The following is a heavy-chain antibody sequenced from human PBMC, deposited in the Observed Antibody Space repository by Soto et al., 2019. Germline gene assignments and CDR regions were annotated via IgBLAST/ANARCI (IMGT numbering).Heavy chain of an antibody. V-gene: IGHV4-61*01. CDR1: GGSVSSGSYY. J-gene: IGHJ6*02. CDR3: ARDPYGTAD. Sequence: QVQLQESGPGLVKPSETLSLTCTVSGGSVSSGSYYWSWIRQPPGKGLEWIGYIYYGGSTNYNPALKSRVTISVDTSKNQFALKLSSVTAADTAVYYCARDPYGTADWGQGTKVTVSS. CDR2: IYYGGST.